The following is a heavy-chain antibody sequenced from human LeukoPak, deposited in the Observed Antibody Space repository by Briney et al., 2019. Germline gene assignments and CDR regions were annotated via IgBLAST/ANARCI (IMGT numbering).Heavy chain of an antibody. CDR1: GFTFRNYA. D-gene: IGHD2/OR15-2a*01. Sequence: GVSLRLSCAASGFTFRNYAMSWVRQDPGKALEWVSRVDGGGSTSYADSVRGRFSISRDSSKSTLYLQMGSLRGEDTAVYYCARDDAPDGGFLDYWGQGTLVTVSS. V-gene: IGHV3-23*01. CDR3: ARDDAPDGGFLDY. CDR2: VDGGGST. J-gene: IGHJ4*02.